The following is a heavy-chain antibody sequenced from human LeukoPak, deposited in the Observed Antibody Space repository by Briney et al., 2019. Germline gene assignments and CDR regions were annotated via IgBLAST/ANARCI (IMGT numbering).Heavy chain of an antibody. V-gene: IGHV1-18*01. D-gene: IGHD6-19*01. CDR3: ARDWGLYRAVAGIPDY. CDR1: GYTFTSYG. J-gene: IGHJ4*02. Sequence: ASVKVSCKASGYTFTSYGISWVRQAPGQGLEWMGWISAYNGNTNYAQKLQGRVTMTTDTSTSTAYMELRSLRSDDTAVYYCARDWGLYRAVAGIPDYWGQGTLVTVSS. CDR2: ISAYNGNT.